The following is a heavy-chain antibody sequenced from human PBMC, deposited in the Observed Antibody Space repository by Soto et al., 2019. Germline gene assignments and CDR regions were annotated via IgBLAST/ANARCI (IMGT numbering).Heavy chain of an antibody. V-gene: IGHV3-30*04. D-gene: IGHD3-22*01. CDR1: GFTFRSYA. Sequence: QVQLVESGGGVVQPGRSLRLSCAGSGFTFRSYAMHWVRQAPGKGLEWVAVMSYGGKKEYYADSVRGRFTISRDNSKSTLYLQMDSLRREDTAVYFCARDRTYFYDSTNEPDYWGQGTLVTVSS. CDR2: MSYGGKKE. CDR3: ARDRTYFYDSTNEPDY. J-gene: IGHJ4*02.